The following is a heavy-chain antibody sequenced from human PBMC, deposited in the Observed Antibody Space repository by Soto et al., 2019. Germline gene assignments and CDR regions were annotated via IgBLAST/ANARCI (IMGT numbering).Heavy chain of an antibody. CDR2: IYYSGST. CDR1: GGSISSYY. J-gene: IGHJ4*02. CDR3: ARGGSSGWYRYFDY. D-gene: IGHD6-19*01. Sequence: QVQLQESGPGLVKPSETLSLTCTASGGSISSYYWSWIRQPPGKGLEWIGYIYYSGSTNYNPSLKSRVTISVDTSKNQFSLKLSSVTAADTAVYYCARGGSSGWYRYFDYWGQGTLVTVSS. V-gene: IGHV4-59*01.